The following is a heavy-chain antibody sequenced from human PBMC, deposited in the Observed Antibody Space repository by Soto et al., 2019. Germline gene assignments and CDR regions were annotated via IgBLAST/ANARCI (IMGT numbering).Heavy chain of an antibody. CDR3: ARRGEFGVVNNWFAP. J-gene: IGHJ5*02. Sequence: SETLSLTCAVYGGSFSGYYWSWIRQPPGKGLEWIGEINHSGSTNYNPSLKSRVTISVDTSKNQFSLKLSSVTAADTAVYYCARRGEFGVVNNWFAPWGQGTLVTVSS. D-gene: IGHD3-3*01. CDR2: INHSGST. CDR1: GGSFSGYY. V-gene: IGHV4-34*01.